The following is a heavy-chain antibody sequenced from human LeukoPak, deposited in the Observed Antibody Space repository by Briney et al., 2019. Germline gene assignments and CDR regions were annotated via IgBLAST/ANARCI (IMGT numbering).Heavy chain of an antibody. CDR2: VYYSGST. J-gene: IGHJ4*02. Sequence: SETLSLTCTVSGGSLSSSHYYWGWIRQPPGKGLEWIGRVYYSGSTYYNPSLKSRVTISGDTSKTEFSLKLSSVTAADTTLFYCARHRGGNSPSVFDSWGQGTLVTVSS. D-gene: IGHD4-23*01. CDR1: GGSLSSSHYY. V-gene: IGHV4-39*01. CDR3: ARHRGGNSPSVFDS.